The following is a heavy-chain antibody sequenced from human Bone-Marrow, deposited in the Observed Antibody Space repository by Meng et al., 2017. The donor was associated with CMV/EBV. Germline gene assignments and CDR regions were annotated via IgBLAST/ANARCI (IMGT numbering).Heavy chain of an antibody. CDR2: IWYDGSNK. Sequence: GGSLRLSCAASGFTFSSYEMNWVRQAPGKGLEWVAVIWYDGSNKYYADSVKGRFTISRDNSKNTLYLQMNSLRAEDTAVYYCAKGHPYYYYGMDVWGQGTTVTVSS. CDR1: GFTFSSYE. J-gene: IGHJ6*02. CDR3: AKGHPYYYYGMDV. V-gene: IGHV3-33*06.